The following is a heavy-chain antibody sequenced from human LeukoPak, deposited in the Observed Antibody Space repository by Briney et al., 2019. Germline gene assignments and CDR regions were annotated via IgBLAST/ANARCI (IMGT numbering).Heavy chain of an antibody. CDR1: GFTFSSYA. V-gene: IGHV3-30*04. J-gene: IGHJ4*02. CDR3: ARGGIAAAGNPGYYFDY. CDR2: ISYDGSNK. Sequence: QAGGSLRLSCAASGFTFSSYAMHWVRQAPGKGLEWVAVISYDGSNKYHADSVKGRFTISRDNSKNTLYLQMNSLRAEDTAVYYCARGGIAAAGNPGYYFDYWGQGTLVTVSS. D-gene: IGHD6-13*01.